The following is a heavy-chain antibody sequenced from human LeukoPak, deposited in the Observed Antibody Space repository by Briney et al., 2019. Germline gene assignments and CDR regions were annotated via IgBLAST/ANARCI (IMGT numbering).Heavy chain of an antibody. V-gene: IGHV4-34*01. CDR1: GGSFSGYY. J-gene: IGHJ4*02. Sequence: SETLSLTCAVYGGSFSGYYWSWIRQPPGKWLEGIGEINHSGSTNYNPSLKSRVTISVDTSKNQFSLKLSSVTAADTAVYYCARAWGLPAAMAGTSRVDYWGQGTLVTVSS. D-gene: IGHD2-2*01. CDR2: INHSGST. CDR3: ARAWGLPAAMAGTSRVDY.